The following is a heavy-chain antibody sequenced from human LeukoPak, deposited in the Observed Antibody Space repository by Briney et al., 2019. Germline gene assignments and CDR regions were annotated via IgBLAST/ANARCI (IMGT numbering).Heavy chain of an antibody. Sequence: GASVTVSFTSSGYAFTSYDIKWVRQATGQGLEWMGWMNPNSGNTGYAQKFQGRVTITRSTSISTAYMELSSLRSEDTAVYYCARRGWLRNWFDPWGQGTLVTVSS. CDR1: GYAFTSYD. V-gene: IGHV1-8*03. CDR3: ARRGWLRNWFDP. J-gene: IGHJ5*02. D-gene: IGHD6-19*01. CDR2: MNPNSGNT.